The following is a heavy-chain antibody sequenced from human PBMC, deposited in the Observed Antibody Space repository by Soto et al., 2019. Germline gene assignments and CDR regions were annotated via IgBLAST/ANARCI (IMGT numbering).Heavy chain of an antibody. CDR1: GITFSGYW. J-gene: IGHJ3*02. CDR2: INSDGSSI. CDR3: VRSFDI. Sequence: PGGSLRLSCVASGITFSGYWMHWVRQAPGKGLVWVSRINSDGSSIIYADSVKGRFTISRDNAKKTVYLQMNSLRAEDTAVYYCVRSFDIWGQGTMVTVSS. V-gene: IGHV3-74*01.